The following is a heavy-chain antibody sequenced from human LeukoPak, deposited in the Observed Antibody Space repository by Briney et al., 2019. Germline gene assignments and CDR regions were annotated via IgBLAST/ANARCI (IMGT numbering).Heavy chain of an antibody. CDR3: ARELSSGIDY. CDR1: GGSISRYY. V-gene: IGHV4-59*01. Sequence: PSETLSLTCTVSGGSISRYYWSWIRQPQGKGLEWIGYIYYSGTTNYNPSLKSRVTISVDTSKNQFSLKLSSVTAADTAVYYCARELSSGIDYWGQGTLVTVSS. D-gene: IGHD3-22*01. CDR2: IYYSGTT. J-gene: IGHJ4*02.